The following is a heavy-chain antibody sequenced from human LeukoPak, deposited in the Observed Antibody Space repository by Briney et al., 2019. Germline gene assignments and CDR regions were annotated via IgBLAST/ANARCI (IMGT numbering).Heavy chain of an antibody. D-gene: IGHD2-15*01. J-gene: IGHJ3*02. CDR1: GYIFTSYG. V-gene: IGHV1-18*01. Sequence: LWASVKVSCKASGYIFTSYGISWVRQAPGQGLEWMGWISAYNGNTNYAQKLQGRVTMTTDTSTSTAYMELRSLRSDDTAVYYCARYCSGGSCYGTDDAFDIWGQGTMVTVSS. CDR2: ISAYNGNT. CDR3: ARYCSGGSCYGTDDAFDI.